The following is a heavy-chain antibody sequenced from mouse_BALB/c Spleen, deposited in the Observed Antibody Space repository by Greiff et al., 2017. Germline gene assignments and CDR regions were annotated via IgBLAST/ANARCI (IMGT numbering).Heavy chain of an antibody. Sequence: EVLLVESGGGLVQPGGSRKLSCAASGFTFSSFGMHWVRQAPEKGLEWVAYISSGSSTIYYEDTVKGRFTISGDNPKNTLFLQMTRLRSEDTAMYYCAKVPYNLYAMDYWGQGTSVTVSS. CDR3: AKVPYNLYAMDY. V-gene: IGHV5-17*02. CDR1: GFTFSSFG. CDR2: ISSGSSTI. J-gene: IGHJ4*01. D-gene: IGHD1-3*01.